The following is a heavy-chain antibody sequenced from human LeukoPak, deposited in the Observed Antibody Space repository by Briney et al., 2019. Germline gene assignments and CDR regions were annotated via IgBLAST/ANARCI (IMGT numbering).Heavy chain of an antibody. CDR1: GFTFNDYA. J-gene: IGHJ5*02. CDR3: ARSQYSSSWYGWFDP. V-gene: IGHV3-30*03. D-gene: IGHD6-13*01. CDR2: ISYDGSNK. Sequence: GGSLRLSCAVSGFTFNDYAMHWVRQTPGKGLEWVAVISYDGSNKHYADSVKGRFTISRDNSKNTLYLQMNSLRVEDTAVYYCARSQYSSSWYGWFDPWGQGTLVTVSS.